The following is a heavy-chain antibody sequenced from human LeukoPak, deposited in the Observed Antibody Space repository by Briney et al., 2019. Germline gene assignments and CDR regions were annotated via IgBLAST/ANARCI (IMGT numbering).Heavy chain of an antibody. CDR2: IYPGDSDT. CDR3: ARHWEGYCSSTSCYTSYYYMDV. Sequence: PGESLKISCKGSGYSFTSYWIGWVRQLPGKGLEWMGIIYPGDSDTRYSPSFQGQVTISADKSISTAYLRWSSLKASDTAMYYCARHWEGYCSSTSCYTSYYYMDVWGKGTTVTVSS. J-gene: IGHJ6*03. D-gene: IGHD2-2*02. V-gene: IGHV5-51*01. CDR1: GYSFTSYW.